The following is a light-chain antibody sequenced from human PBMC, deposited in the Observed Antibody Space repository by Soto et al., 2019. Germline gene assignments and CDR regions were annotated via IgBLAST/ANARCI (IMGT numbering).Light chain of an antibody. Sequence: EIVLTQSPGTLSLSPGERATLSCRASQSVSSGFLAWYQQKPGQAPSLLIYGVSSRATGIPDRFSGSGSGTDFTLTISRLEPEDFAVYYCQQHGSSPFTFGPGTKVDIK. CDR2: GVS. J-gene: IGKJ3*01. CDR1: QSVSSGF. CDR3: QQHGSSPFT. V-gene: IGKV3-20*01.